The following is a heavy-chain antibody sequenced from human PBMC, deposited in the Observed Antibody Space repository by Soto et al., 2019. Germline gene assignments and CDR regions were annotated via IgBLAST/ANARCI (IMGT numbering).Heavy chain of an antibody. D-gene: IGHD2-2*02. CDR2: IIPIFGTA. CDR1: GGTFSSYA. Sequence: SVKVSCKASGGTFSSYAISWVRQAPGQGLEWMGGIIPIFGTANYAQKFQGRVTITADESTSTAYMELSSLRSEDTAVYYCAREGCSSTSCYTPYYYYYGMDVWGQGTTVTVSS. CDR3: AREGCSSTSCYTPYYYYYGMDV. V-gene: IGHV1-69*13. J-gene: IGHJ6*02.